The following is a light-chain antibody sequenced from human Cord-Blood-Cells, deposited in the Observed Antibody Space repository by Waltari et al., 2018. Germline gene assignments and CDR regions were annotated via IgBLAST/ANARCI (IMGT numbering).Light chain of an antibody. J-gene: IGKJ5*01. CDR2: DAS. CDR3: QQRSNWPPST. Sequence: IVLTQSPATLSLSPGERATLPCRASQSVSSYLAWYQQKPGQALRLLIYDASNKATGIPARFSGRASATDCTLTISSLEPEDFAVYNCQQRSNWPPSTFGQGTRLEIK. CDR1: QSVSSY. V-gene: IGKV3-11*01.